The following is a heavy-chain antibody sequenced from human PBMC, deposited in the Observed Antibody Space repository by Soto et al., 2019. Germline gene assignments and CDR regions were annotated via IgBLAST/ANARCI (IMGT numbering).Heavy chain of an antibody. J-gene: IGHJ4*02. V-gene: IGHV3-66*01. CDR3: ARDPWAADY. Sequence: GGSLKHSYSASRVTVGIKHMSWVRQAPGKGLEWVSVIYSGGSTLYADSVRGRFTISRDNSKNTVNLQMNSRRAEDTGVYYCARDPWAADYWGQGT. CDR1: RVTVGIKH. D-gene: IGHD3-16*01. CDR2: IYSGGST.